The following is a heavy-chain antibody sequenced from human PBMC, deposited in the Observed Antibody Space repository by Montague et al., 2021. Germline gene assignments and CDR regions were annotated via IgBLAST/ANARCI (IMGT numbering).Heavy chain of an antibody. Sequence: TLSLTCNVSGSAISSEGYYWSWIRQHPGKGLEWIGYIYSSGSTYYSPSLESRITNSVDTSQNQFSLRLTSVTAADTAVYFCASGNDYSGNCFDYWGQGTLVTVSS. CDR2: IYSSGST. J-gene: IGHJ4*02. V-gene: IGHV4-31*03. CDR1: GSAISSEGYY. CDR3: ASGNDYSGNCFDY. D-gene: IGHD4-23*01.